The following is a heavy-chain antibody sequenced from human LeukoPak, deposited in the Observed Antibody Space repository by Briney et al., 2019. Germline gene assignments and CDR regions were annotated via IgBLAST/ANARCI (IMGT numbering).Heavy chain of an antibody. V-gene: IGHV3-30*01. CDR2: ISYDGSNK. Sequence: GGSLRLSCAASGFTFSSYAMHWVRQAPGKGLEWVAVISYDGSNKYYADSVKGRFAISRDNSKNTLYLQMNSLRAEDTAAYYCARPRISIMGATGPMRYWGQGTLVTVSS. J-gene: IGHJ4*02. CDR1: GFTFSSYA. D-gene: IGHD1-26*01. CDR3: ARPRISIMGATGPMRY.